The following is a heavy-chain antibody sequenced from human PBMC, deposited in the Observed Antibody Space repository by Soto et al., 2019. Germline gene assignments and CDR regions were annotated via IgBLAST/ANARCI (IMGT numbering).Heavy chain of an antibody. CDR2: IDPYDTGI. D-gene: IGHD2-15*01. CDR3: TSDTFGARDS. Sequence: EVQLEESGGGLVQPGGSLRLSCAASGFAFSSEWMHWVRQAPGKGLVWVSRIDPYDTGITYADSVKGRFTISRDNAKNTLYLQMNSLRAEDTAVYYCTSDTFGARDSWGQGTLVTVSS. V-gene: IGHV3-74*01. J-gene: IGHJ4*02. CDR1: GFAFSSEW.